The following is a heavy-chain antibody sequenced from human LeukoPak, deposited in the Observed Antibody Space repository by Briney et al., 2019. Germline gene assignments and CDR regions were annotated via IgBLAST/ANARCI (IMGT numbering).Heavy chain of an antibody. V-gene: IGHV4-4*02. J-gene: IGHJ4*02. CDR2: IYHSGST. D-gene: IGHD6-19*01. CDR3: ARARRAVAGTWDY. CDR1: GGSISSSNW. Sequence: SEPLSLTCAVSGGSISSSNWWSWVRQPPGKGLEWIGEIYHSGSTNYNPSLKSRVTISVDKSKNQFSLKLSSVTAADTAVYYCARARRAVAGTWDYWGQGTLVTVPS.